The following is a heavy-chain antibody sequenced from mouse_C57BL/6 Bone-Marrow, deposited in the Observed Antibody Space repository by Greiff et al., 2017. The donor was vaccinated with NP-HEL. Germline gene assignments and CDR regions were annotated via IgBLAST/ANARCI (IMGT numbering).Heavy chain of an antibody. J-gene: IGHJ2*01. CDR2: ISSGSSTI. Sequence: EVKLVESGGGLVKPGGSLKLSCAASGFTFSDYGMHWVRQAPEKGLEWVAYISSGSSTIYYADTVKGRFTISRDNAKNTLFLQMTSLRSEDTAMYYCASPYYSNTYYFDYWGQGTTLTVSS. CDR1: GFTFSDYG. CDR3: ASPYYSNTYYFDY. D-gene: IGHD2-5*01. V-gene: IGHV5-17*01.